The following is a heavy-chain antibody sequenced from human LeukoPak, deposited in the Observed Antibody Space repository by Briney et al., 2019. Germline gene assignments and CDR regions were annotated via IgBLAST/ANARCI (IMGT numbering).Heavy chain of an antibody. CDR2: ISWNSGSI. J-gene: IGHJ4*02. D-gene: IGHD6-13*01. CDR3: AKDRSSSRGHFDY. CDR1: GFTFDDYA. V-gene: IGHV3-9*01. Sequence: SRSLRLSCAASGFTFDDYAMHWVRQAPGKGLEWVSGISWNSGSIGYADSVKGRFTISRDNAKNSLYLQMNSLRAEDTALYYCAKDRSSSRGHFDYWGQGTLVTVSS.